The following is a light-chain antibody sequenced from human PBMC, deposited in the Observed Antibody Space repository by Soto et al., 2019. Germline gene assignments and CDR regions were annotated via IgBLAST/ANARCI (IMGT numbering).Light chain of an antibody. CDR2: AAS. CDR1: QVITND. Sequence: IQMTQSPSSLSASVGDRLSITCRASQVITNDLGWYQQKPGKAPKRLIYAASTLQSGVPSRFSGSGSGTEFTLTISSLQPEDVENYYCLQLNTYPWTFGQGTKVEIK. V-gene: IGKV1-17*01. CDR3: LQLNTYPWT. J-gene: IGKJ1*01.